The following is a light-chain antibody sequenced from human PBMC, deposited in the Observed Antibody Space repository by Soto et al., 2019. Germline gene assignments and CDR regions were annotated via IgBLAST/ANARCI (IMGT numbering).Light chain of an antibody. Sequence: QSVLTQPASVSGSPGQSITISCTGTSGEVGGYNFVSWYQQYPGKAPKLMIHDVTARPSGVSIRFSGSKSGTTASLTFFGLKPKDEVDYYCCPYESSTSYVFGTGTKATVL. V-gene: IGLV2-14*01. CDR3: CPYESSTSYV. CDR2: DVT. CDR1: SGEVGGYNF. J-gene: IGLJ1*01.